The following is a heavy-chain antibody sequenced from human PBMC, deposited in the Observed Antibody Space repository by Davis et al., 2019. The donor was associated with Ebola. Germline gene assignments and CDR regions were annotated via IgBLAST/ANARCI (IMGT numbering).Heavy chain of an antibody. CDR3: ATGRFYSGIAVAETWFDY. CDR2: IIPIFGTA. Sequence: AASVKVSCKASGGTFSSYAISWVRQAPGHGLEWTGGIIPIFGTANYAQKFQGRVTITADESTSTAYMELRSLRSEDTAGYYCATGRFYSGIAVAETWFDYWGQGTLVTVSS. CDR1: GGTFSSYA. V-gene: IGHV1-69*13. D-gene: IGHD6-19*01. J-gene: IGHJ4*02.